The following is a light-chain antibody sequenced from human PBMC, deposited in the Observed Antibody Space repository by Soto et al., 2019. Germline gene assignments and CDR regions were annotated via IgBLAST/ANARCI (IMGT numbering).Light chain of an antibody. CDR1: SSDVGGYNY. CDR2: EVS. CDR3: SSYTSSSTPVV. V-gene: IGLV2-14*01. J-gene: IGLJ2*01. Sequence: QSALTQPASVSGSPGQSITISCTGTSSDVGGYNYVSWYQQHPGKAPKLMIYEVSNRPSGVSNRFSGSKSGNTASLTISGLQAEDEAEYYFSSYTSSSTPVVFGGGNKLTVL.